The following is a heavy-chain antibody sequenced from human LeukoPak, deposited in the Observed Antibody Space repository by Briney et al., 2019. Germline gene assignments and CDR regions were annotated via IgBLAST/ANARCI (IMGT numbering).Heavy chain of an antibody. D-gene: IGHD6-25*01. CDR3: ARDSSAVSWAGSFDI. Sequence: GGSLRLSCAASAFTVSSSYMSWVRQAPGGGLQWVSVIYSTGRTYYADSVKGRFTISRDSSKNTLYLQMNSLRAEDTAVYYCARDSSAVSWAGSFDIWGQGTTVTVSS. CDR1: AFTVSSSY. CDR2: IYSTGRT. J-gene: IGHJ3*02. V-gene: IGHV3-66*01.